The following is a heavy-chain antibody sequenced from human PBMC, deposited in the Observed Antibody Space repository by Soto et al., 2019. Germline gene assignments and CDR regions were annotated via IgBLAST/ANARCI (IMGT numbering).Heavy chain of an antibody. Sequence: PGGSLRLSCAASGFTFSNAWMNWVRQAPGKGLEWVGRIKSKTDGGTTDYAAPVKGRFTISRDDSKNMLYLQMNSLKTEDTAVYYCTTGSEEIWYFDLWGRGTLVTVSS. CDR3: TTGSEEIWYFDL. CDR2: IKSKTDGGTT. V-gene: IGHV3-15*07. J-gene: IGHJ2*01. CDR1: GFTFSNAW.